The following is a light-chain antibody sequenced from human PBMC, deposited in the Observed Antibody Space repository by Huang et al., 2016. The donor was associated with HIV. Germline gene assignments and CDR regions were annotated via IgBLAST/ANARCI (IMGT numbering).Light chain of an antibody. V-gene: IGKV1-8*01. CDR1: QDISTF. J-gene: IGKJ3*01. CDR3: QQYYSHSS. Sequence: AIQMTQSPSSLSASTGDRITIACRASQDISTFLAWYQQKPVKPPKLLSHTASLLESGVTSRFNASGSVTDFTLTVTCLQSEDFASYYCQQYYSHSSFGPGTKV. CDR2: TAS.